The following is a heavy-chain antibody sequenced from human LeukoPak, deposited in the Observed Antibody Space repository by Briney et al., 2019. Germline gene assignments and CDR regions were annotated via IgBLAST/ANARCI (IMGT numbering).Heavy chain of an antibody. CDR2: ISAYNGNT. CDR3: ARGQTRGIAAHDP. D-gene: IGHD6-25*01. V-gene: IGHV1-18*01. CDR1: GYTFTSYG. J-gene: IGHJ5*02. Sequence: GASVKVSCTGSGYTFTSYGISWVRQAPGQGLEWMGWISAYNGNTNSAHKLHGRVTMTTDTSTSTAYMELRSLRSDDTAVYYCARGQTRGIAAHDPWGQGTLVTVSS.